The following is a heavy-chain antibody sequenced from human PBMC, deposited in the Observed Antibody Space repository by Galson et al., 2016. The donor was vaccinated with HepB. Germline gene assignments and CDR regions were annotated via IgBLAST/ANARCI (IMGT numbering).Heavy chain of an antibody. D-gene: IGHD3-3*01. CDR3: ARDRSRFSSGYYTGARDVFAI. V-gene: IGHV3-21*01. CDR2: ISSSSAYV. CDR1: GFSISTYT. Sequence: SLRLSCAASGFSISTYTMNWVRQAPGKGLEWISYISSSSAYVNYADSVKGRFTISRENAENSLYLQMNSLRAEETAVYYCARDRSRFSSGYYTGARDVFAIWGQGTVVTVSS. J-gene: IGHJ3*02.